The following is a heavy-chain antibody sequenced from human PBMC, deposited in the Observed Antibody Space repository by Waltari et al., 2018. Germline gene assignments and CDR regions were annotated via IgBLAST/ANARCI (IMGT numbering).Heavy chain of an antibody. Sequence: EVQLVESGGGLIQPGGSLRLSCAASGFPVSTNYMTWVRQAPGKGLEWLSVIYRGGSTYYADSVKGRFTISRDNSKNTLYLQMNSLRAEDTAVYYCARDPSGSYPGDYWDQGTLVTVSS. CDR3: ARDPSGSYPGDY. CDR2: IYRGGST. CDR1: GFPVSTNY. D-gene: IGHD1-26*01. J-gene: IGHJ4*02. V-gene: IGHV3-53*01.